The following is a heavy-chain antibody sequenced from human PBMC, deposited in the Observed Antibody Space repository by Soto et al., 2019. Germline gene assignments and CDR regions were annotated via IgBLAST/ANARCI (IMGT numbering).Heavy chain of an antibody. CDR2: ISSSSSYI. D-gene: IGHD3-10*02. CDR3: ARDVRGGMDV. J-gene: IGHJ6*02. Sequence: EVQLVESGGGLVKPGGSLRLSCAASGFTFSSYSMNWVRQAPGKGLEWVSSISSSSSYIYYADSVKGRFTISRDNAKNSLYLQMNSLSAEDTAVYYCARDVRGGMDVWGQGTTVTVSS. CDR1: GFTFSSYS. V-gene: IGHV3-21*01.